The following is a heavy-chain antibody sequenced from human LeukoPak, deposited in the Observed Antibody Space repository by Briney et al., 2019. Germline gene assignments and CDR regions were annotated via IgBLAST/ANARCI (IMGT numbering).Heavy chain of an antibody. CDR2: ISSDGNHK. D-gene: IGHD5-12*01. CDR1: GFTFSTYA. Sequence: PGGSLRLSCAASGFTFSTYAMHWVRQAPGKGLEWVAAISSDGNHKHFADSVRGRFTISRDNSKNTLFLQMNSLRPDDTAVYYCARYRLPPPGVYCFDPWGQGTLVTVSS. V-gene: IGHV3-30-3*01. J-gene: IGHJ5*02. CDR3: ARYRLPPPGVYCFDP.